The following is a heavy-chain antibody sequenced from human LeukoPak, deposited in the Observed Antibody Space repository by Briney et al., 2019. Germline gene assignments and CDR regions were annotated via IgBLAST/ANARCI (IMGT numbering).Heavy chain of an antibody. J-gene: IGHJ4*02. V-gene: IGHV3-33*06. CDR2: IWYDGSNK. Sequence: GGSLRLSCAASGFTFSSYGMHWVRQAPGKGLEWVAVIWYDGSNKYYADSVKGRFTISRDNSKNTLCLQMNSLRAEDTAVYYCAKDGPSWGSYFHYWGQGTPVTVSS. CDR1: GFTFSSYG. D-gene: IGHD3-16*01. CDR3: AKDGPSWGSYFHY.